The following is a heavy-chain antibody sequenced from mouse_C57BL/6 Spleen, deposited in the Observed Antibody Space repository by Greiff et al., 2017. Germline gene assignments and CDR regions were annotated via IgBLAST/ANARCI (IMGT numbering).Heavy chain of an antibody. CDR2: INPNNGGT. V-gene: IGHV1-22*01. D-gene: IGHD2-2*01. CDR1: GYTFTDYN. CDR3: ARGWLRAMDY. Sequence: VQLKQSGPELVKPGASVTMSCKASGYTFTDYNMHWVKQSHGKSLEWIGYINPNNGGTSYNQKFKGKATLTVNKSSSTAYMELRSLTSEDSAVYYCARGWLRAMDYWGQGTSVTVSS. J-gene: IGHJ4*01.